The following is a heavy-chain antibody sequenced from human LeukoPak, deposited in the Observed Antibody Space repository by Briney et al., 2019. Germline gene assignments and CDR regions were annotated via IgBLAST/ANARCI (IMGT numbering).Heavy chain of an antibody. CDR1: GYTFTSYY. V-gene: IGHV1-46*01. J-gene: IGHJ4*02. D-gene: IGHD6-19*01. CDR3: ARDPDSGWYGGDY. CDR2: INPSGGST. Sequence: ASVKVSCKASGYTFTSYYMHWVRQAPGQGLEWMGIINPSGGSTSYAQKFQGRVTFTRDTSINTAYMELSSLTSEDTAVYYCARDPDSGWYGGDYWGQGTLVTVSS.